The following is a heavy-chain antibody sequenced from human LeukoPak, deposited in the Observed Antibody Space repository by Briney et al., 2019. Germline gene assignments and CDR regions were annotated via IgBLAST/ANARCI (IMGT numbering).Heavy chain of an antibody. CDR2: IYYIGST. CDR3: AREPIYAHAFDI. V-gene: IGHV4-31*03. Sequence: SQTLTLTCTVSGGCISSGGYYWSWIRQHPGKGLEWIGYIYYIGSTYYNPSLKSRVTISVDTSKNQFSLKLSSVTAADTAVYYCAREPIYAHAFDIWGQGTVVTVSS. J-gene: IGHJ3*02. D-gene: IGHD2-2*01. CDR1: GGCISSGGYY.